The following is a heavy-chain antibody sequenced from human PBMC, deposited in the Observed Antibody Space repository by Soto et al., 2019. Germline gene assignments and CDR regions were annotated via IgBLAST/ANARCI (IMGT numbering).Heavy chain of an antibody. J-gene: IGHJ4*02. V-gene: IGHV1-8*01. CDR2: MNPNSGNT. Sequence: QVQLVQSGAEVKKSGASVKVSCKASGYTFTSHDINWVRQATGQGLEWMGWMNPNSGNTGYAQKFQGRGTMTRNTSISKAYMELSSLRSEDTAVYYCARWDYGYYARFDYWGQGTLVTVSS. D-gene: IGHD4-17*01. CDR3: ARWDYGYYARFDY. CDR1: GYTFTSHD.